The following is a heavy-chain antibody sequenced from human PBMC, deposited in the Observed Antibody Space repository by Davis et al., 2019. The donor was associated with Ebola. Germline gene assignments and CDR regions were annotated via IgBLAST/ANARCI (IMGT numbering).Heavy chain of an antibody. J-gene: IGHJ4*02. CDR2: IYYSGST. CDR1: GGSISSTNYY. D-gene: IGHD6-13*01. V-gene: IGHV4-39*02. Sequence: SETLSLTCTISGGSISSTNYYWGWIRQPPGKGLEWIGSIYYSGSTYYNPSLKSRVAISVGTSKNQFSLKLTSVTAADTAVYYCAREYSRTYFDYWGQGTLVTVSS. CDR3: AREYSRTYFDY.